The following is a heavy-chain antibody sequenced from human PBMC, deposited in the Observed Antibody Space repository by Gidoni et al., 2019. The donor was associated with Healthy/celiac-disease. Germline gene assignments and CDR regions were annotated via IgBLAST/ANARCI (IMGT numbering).Heavy chain of an antibody. V-gene: IGHV1-2*02. CDR3: ARSRIARTYFDY. D-gene: IGHD6-13*01. CDR1: GYTFTGYS. Sequence: QVQLVQSGAEVKKPGASVKVSCTASGYTFTGYSMHWVRQAPGQGLEWLGWINPNSGGTNYAQKFQGRVTMTRDTSISTAYMELSRLRSDDTAVYYCARSRIARTYFDYWGQGTLVTVSS. CDR2: INPNSGGT. J-gene: IGHJ4*02.